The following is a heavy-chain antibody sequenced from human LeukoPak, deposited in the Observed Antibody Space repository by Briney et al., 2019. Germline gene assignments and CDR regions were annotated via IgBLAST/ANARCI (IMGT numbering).Heavy chain of an antibody. Sequence: SETLSLTCTVSGGSISSFYWTWIRQPPGKGLECIGYIYTSGITNYNPSLKSRVTVSVDTSKNQFSLKLSSVTAADTAVYYCARQGGYSSPFSVWGEGTTVTVSS. D-gene: IGHD6-19*01. J-gene: IGHJ6*04. CDR3: ARQGGYSSPFSV. CDR1: GGSISSFY. CDR2: IYTSGIT. V-gene: IGHV4-4*09.